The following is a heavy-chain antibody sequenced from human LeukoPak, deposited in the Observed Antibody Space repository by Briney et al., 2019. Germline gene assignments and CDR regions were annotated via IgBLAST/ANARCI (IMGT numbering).Heavy chain of an antibody. CDR1: GYTFTGYY. D-gene: IGHD3-22*01. J-gene: IGHJ4*02. CDR2: INPNSGGT. CDR3: ARGARDYYDSSGYYTY. V-gene: IGHV1-2*06. Sequence: ASVKVSCKASGYTFTGYYMHWVRQAPGQGLEWMGRINPNSGGTNYAQKFQGRATMTRDTSISTAYMELSRLRSDDTAVYYCARGARDYYDSSGYYTYWGQGTLVTVSS.